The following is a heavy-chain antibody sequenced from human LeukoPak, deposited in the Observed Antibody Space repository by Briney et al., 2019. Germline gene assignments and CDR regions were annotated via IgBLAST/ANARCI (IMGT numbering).Heavy chain of an antibody. CDR1: GFTFTSYG. CDR2: IRYDGNNK. Sequence: PGRSLRLSCAASGFTFTSYGMHWVRQAPGKGLEWVAIIRYDGNNKHYADSVKGRFTISRDTSTNTVYLQMNSLRAEDTAVYYCARGNPIPATRPIDYWGRGILVTVSS. J-gene: IGHJ4*02. D-gene: IGHD5-12*01. CDR3: ARGNPIPATRPIDY. V-gene: IGHV3-33*01.